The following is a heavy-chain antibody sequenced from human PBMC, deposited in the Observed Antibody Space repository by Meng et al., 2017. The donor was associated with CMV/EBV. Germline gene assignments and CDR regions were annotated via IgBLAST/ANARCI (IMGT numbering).Heavy chain of an antibody. D-gene: IGHD6-13*01. CDR2: ISAYNGNT. V-gene: IGHV1-18*01. CDR3: AQTIAAAGTSWFDP. Sequence: ASVKVSCKASGYTFTSYGISWVRQAPGQGLEWMGWISAYNGNTNYAQKLQGRVTMTTDTSTSTAYMELRSLRSDDTAVYYCAQTIAAAGTSWFDPWGQGTLVTVPQ. J-gene: IGHJ5*02. CDR1: GYTFTSYG.